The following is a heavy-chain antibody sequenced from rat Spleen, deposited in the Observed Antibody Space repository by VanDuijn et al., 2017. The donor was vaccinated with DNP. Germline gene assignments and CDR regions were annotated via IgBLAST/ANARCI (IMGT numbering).Heavy chain of an antibody. V-gene: IGHV5-7*01. D-gene: IGHD1-12*03. CDR3: AREGDYYDGYGDALDA. CDR1: GFIFSNYD. Sequence: EVQLVESGGGLVQPGRSLKLSCAASGFIFSNYDMAWVRQAPKKGLEWVATISYDAGSTYYRDSVKGRFTISKDNAKSTLYLQMNSLRSEDTATYYCAREGDYYDGYGDALDAWGQGTSVTVSS. CDR2: ISYDAGST. J-gene: IGHJ4*01.